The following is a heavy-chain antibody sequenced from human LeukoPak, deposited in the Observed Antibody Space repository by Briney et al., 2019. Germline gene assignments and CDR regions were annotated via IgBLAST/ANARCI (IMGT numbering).Heavy chain of an antibody. Sequence: GGSLRLSCAASGFTFSSYWMHWVRQAPGKWLVWVSRINSDGSSTSYADSVKGRFTISRDNAKNTLYLQMNSLRAEDTAVYYCARDRRGSTSCYPDYWGRGTLVTVSS. D-gene: IGHD2-2*01. CDR3: ARDRRGSTSCYPDY. CDR2: INSDGSST. CDR1: GFTFSSYW. J-gene: IGHJ4*02. V-gene: IGHV3-74*01.